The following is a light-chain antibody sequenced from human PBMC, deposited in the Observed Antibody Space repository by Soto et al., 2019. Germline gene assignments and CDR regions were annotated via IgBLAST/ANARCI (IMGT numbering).Light chain of an antibody. V-gene: IGKV3-15*01. CDR2: ATS. CDR1: QSVGNN. Sequence: EIVVTQSPATLSVSPGERATLSCRASQSVGNNFAWYQQKPGQAPRLLIFATSTRATGVPARFSGSGSGTEFTLTISGLQSEDFAVYCCQQYGDWPLTFGGWAKVEIE. CDR3: QQYGDWPLT. J-gene: IGKJ4*01.